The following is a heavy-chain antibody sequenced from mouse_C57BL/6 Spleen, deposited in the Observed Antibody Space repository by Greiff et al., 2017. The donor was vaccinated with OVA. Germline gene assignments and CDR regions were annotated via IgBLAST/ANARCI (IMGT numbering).Heavy chain of an antibody. Sequence: EVQLVESGGGLVKPGGSLKLSCAASRFTFSDYGMHWVRQAPEKGLEWVAYISSGSSTIYYADTVKGRFTIARDNAKNTLFLQMTSLRSEDTAMDYCARGNTVVATDFDYWGQGTTLTVSS. V-gene: IGHV5-17*01. CDR1: RFTFSDYG. CDR3: ARGNTVVATDFDY. D-gene: IGHD1-1*01. J-gene: IGHJ2*01. CDR2: ISSGSSTI.